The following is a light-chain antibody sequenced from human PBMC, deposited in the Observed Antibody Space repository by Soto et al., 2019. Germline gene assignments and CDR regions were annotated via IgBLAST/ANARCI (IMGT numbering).Light chain of an antibody. CDR2: GAS. J-gene: IGKJ2*01. CDR1: QGVSRN. CDR3: HQYNNWPPST. Sequence: EIVMTQSPATLSVSPGESATLSCRASQGVSRNLAWYQQRPGQPPRLLMYGASTRATGIPARFSGSGSDTDFTLTISSLQPEDLALYYCHQYNNWPPSTFGQGTKLEIK. V-gene: IGKV3-15*01.